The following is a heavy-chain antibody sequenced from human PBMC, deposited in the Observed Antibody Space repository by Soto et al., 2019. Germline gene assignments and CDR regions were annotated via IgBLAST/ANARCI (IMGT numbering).Heavy chain of an antibody. V-gene: IGHV4-39*07. CDR3: ARDYGGNFIDY. CDR2: IYYSGST. J-gene: IGHJ4*01. Sequence: SETLSLTCTVSGGSISSSSYYWGWIRQPPGKGLEWIGSIYYSGSTYYNPSLKSRVTISVDTSKNQFSLKLSSVTAADTAVYYCARDYGGNFIDYWGRGTLVTVSS. D-gene: IGHD2-21*02. CDR1: GGSISSSSYY.